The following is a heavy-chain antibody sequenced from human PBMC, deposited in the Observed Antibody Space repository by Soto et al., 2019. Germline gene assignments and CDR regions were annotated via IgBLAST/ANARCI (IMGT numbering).Heavy chain of an antibody. CDR3: ARLGAAAGTRYSVFDY. CDR2: INHSGST. J-gene: IGHJ4*02. CDR1: GGSFSGYY. V-gene: IGHV4-34*01. Sequence: PSETLSLTCAVYGGSFSGYYWSWIRQPPGKGLEWIGEINHSGSTNYNPSLKSRVTISVDTSKNQFSLKLSSVTAADTAVYYCARLGAAAGTRYSVFDYWGQRSLDTGSS. D-gene: IGHD6-13*01.